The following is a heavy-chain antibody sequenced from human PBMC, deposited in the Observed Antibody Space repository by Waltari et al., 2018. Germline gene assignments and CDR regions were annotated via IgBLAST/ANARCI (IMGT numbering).Heavy chain of an antibody. CDR1: GYKFTNYW. D-gene: IGHD1-26*01. J-gene: IGHJ2*01. CDR3: ARYPSGGDGYWYFDL. V-gene: IGHV5-51*03. Sequence: EVQLVKSGAEVKKPGESLKISCKASGYKFTNYWIAWVRQMPEKGLEWMGTIYPGDSDIRYSPSFQGQVTISADKSFNTTYLQWSSLKASDTAMYYCARYPSGGDGYWYFDLWGRGTLVAVSS. CDR2: IYPGDSDI.